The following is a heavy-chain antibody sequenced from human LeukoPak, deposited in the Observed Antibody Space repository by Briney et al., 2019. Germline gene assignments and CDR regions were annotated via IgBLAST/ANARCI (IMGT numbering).Heavy chain of an antibody. J-gene: IGHJ4*02. CDR3: VRRAGGYSHPYDY. V-gene: IGHV3-53*01. D-gene: IGHD4-23*01. Sequence: GESLRLSCAASGFTFSAYWMTWVRQAPGKGLEWGSLIYSGGGTYYADSVRGRFTISRDDSKNTLYLQMNSLRAEDTAVYYCVRRAGGYSHPYDYWGQGTLVTVSS. CDR1: GFTFSAYW. CDR2: IYSGGGT.